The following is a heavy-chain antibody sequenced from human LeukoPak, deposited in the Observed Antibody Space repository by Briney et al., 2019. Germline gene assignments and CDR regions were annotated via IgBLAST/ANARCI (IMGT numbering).Heavy chain of an antibody. V-gene: IGHV3-48*01. CDR2: IRGSGSTM. CDR3: ARAALGGYYDSSGYDY. Sequence: GGSLRISCAVSGVTSSDYSMNWVRQAPGKGREWVSYIRGSGSTMYYAGSVRGRFTISRDNAEKSLYLQINRLRAEDTAVYYCARAALGGYYDSSGYDYWGQGTLVTVSS. D-gene: IGHD3-22*01. CDR1: GVTSSDYS. J-gene: IGHJ4*02.